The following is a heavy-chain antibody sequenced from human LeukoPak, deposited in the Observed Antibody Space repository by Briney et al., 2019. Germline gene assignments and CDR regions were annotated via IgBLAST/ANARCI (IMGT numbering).Heavy chain of an antibody. V-gene: IGHV4-61*02. J-gene: IGHJ6*03. Sequence: PSETLSLTCTVSGGSISSGSYYWSWIRQPAGKGLELIGRIYTSGSTNYNPSLKSRVTISVDTSKNQFSLKLSSVTAADTAVYYCAREIAAAGTLGYYYYYYMDVWGKGTTVTVSS. CDR1: GGSISSGSYY. CDR3: AREIAAAGTLGYYYYYYMDV. D-gene: IGHD6-13*01. CDR2: IYTSGST.